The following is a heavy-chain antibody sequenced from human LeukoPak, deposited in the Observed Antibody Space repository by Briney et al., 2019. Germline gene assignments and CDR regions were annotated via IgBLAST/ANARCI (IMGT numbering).Heavy chain of an antibody. CDR2: IIPIFGTA. J-gene: IGHJ6*04. CDR1: GGTFSSYA. CDR3: ARAPYYDILTQPYYYYGMDV. D-gene: IGHD3-9*01. Sequence: GASVKVSSKASGGTFSSYAISWVRQAPGQGLEWMGGIIPIFGTANYAQKFQGRVTITADKSTSTAYMELSSLRSEDTAVYYCARAPYYDILTQPYYYYGMDVWGKGTTVTVSS. V-gene: IGHV1-69*06.